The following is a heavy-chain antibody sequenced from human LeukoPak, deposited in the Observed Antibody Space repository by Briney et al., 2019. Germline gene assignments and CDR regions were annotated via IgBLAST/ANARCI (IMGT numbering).Heavy chain of an antibody. Sequence: GESLKISCKGSGYSFTSYWIGWVRQMPGKGLEWMGIIYPGDSNTRYSPSFQGQVTISADKSISTAYPQWSSLKASDTAMYYCARVDSSGYYYYGMDVWGQGTTVTVSS. D-gene: IGHD3-22*01. CDR1: GYSFTSYW. CDR2: IYPGDSNT. V-gene: IGHV5-51*01. CDR3: ARVDSSGYYYYGMDV. J-gene: IGHJ6*02.